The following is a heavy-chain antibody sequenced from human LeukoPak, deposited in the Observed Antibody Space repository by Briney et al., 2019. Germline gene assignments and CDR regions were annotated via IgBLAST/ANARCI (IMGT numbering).Heavy chain of an antibody. J-gene: IGHJ4*02. CDR1: GYTFTSYG. CDR3: AYSSSWYAVDSNFDY. V-gene: IGHV1-18*01. D-gene: IGHD6-13*01. Sequence: GASVKVSCKASGYTFTSYGISWVRQAPGQGLEWMGWISAYNGNTNYAQKLQGRVTMTTDTSTSTAYMELRSLRSEDTAVYYCAYSSSWYAVDSNFDYWGQGTLVTVSS. CDR2: ISAYNGNT.